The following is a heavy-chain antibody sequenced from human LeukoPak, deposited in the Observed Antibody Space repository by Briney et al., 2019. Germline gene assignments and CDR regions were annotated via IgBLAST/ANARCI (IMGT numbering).Heavy chain of an antibody. CDR3: ARTRLSSIAARMPDAFDI. J-gene: IGHJ3*02. CDR1: GGSISSSSYY. D-gene: IGHD6-6*01. CDR2: IYYSGST. Sequence: PSETLSLTCTVPGGSISSSSYYWGWIRQPPGKGLEWIGSIYYSGSTYYNPSLKSRVTISVDTSKNQFSLKLSSVTAADTTVYYCARTRLSSIAARMPDAFDIWGQGTMVTVSS. V-gene: IGHV4-39*01.